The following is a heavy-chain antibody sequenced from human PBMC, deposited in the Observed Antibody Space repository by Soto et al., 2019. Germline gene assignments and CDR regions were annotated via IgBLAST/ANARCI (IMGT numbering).Heavy chain of an antibody. CDR3: AAVHDFWSGYYLGTGYYFDY. CDR2: ISSSSSYI. Sequence: GGSLRLSCAASGFTFSSYSMNWVRQAPGKGLEWVSSISSSSSYIYYADSVKGRFTISRDNAKNSLYLQMNSLRAEDTAVYYCAAVHDFWSGYYLGTGYYFDYWGQGTLVTVSS. CDR1: GFTFSSYS. J-gene: IGHJ4*02. D-gene: IGHD3-3*01. V-gene: IGHV3-21*01.